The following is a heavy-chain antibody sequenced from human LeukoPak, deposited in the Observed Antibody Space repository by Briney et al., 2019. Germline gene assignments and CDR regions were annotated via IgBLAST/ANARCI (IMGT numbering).Heavy chain of an antibody. CDR1: GFTFSSYE. CDR3: AKLCITMFGGV. J-gene: IGHJ6*04. Sequence: GGSLRFSCAASGFTFSSYEMNWVRMAPGKRLEWVSYISSGGSTIYYADSVKDRFTISRDNAKNSLYLQRNSLTAEDTAVYYCAKLCITMFGGVWGKGTTVTISS. V-gene: IGHV3-48*03. CDR2: ISSGGSTI. D-gene: IGHD3-10*02.